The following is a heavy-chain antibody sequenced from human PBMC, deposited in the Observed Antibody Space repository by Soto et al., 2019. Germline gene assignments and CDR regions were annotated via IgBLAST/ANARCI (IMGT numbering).Heavy chain of an antibody. V-gene: IGHV3-7*01. CDR1: GFTFSYYW. Sequence: EVQLVESGGGLVQPGGSLRLSCAASGFTFSYYWMAWVRQAPGKGLEWVANMNQDGSLINDVGSVSGRFTISRDNVKNLLFLQMNGLRAEDTAMYYCARDTGYSTFDYWGPATLVTVSS. J-gene: IGHJ4*02. D-gene: IGHD5-18*01. CDR2: MNQDGSLI. CDR3: ARDTGYSTFDY.